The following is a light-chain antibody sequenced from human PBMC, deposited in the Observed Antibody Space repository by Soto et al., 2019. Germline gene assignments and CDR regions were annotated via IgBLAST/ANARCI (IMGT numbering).Light chain of an antibody. CDR2: GAS. CDR3: QQGYSTRLS. V-gene: IGKV1-39*01. J-gene: IGKJ4*01. CDR1: QSISTY. Sequence: DIEMTQSPSSLSASVGDRVTITCRASQSISTYLNWYQQKGGKAPKLLIHGASSLQSGVPLRFSGSGSGTDFTLTISSVQPEDFETYYCQQGYSTRLSFGGGTKVELK.